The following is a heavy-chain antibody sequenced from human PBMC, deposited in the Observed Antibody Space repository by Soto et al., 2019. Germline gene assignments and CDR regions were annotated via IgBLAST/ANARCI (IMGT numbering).Heavy chain of an antibody. Sequence: PSETLSLTCTVSGGSISSGGYYWSLIRQHPGKGLEWIGYIYYSGSTYYNPSLKSRVTISVDTSKNQFSLKLSSVTAADTAVYYCARAHATACDYWGQGTLVTVSS. CDR1: GGSISSGGYY. CDR2: IYYSGST. J-gene: IGHJ4*02. CDR3: ARAHATACDY. V-gene: IGHV4-31*03.